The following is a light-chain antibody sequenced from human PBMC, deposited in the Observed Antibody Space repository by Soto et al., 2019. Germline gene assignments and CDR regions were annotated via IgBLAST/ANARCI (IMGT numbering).Light chain of an antibody. CDR1: QSIGKH. J-gene: IGKJ5*01. Sequence: DIQMTQSPSSLSASVGDRVTITCRASQSIGKHLNWYQQKPGKAPKFLIYASSSLQSGVPSRFSGSASGTDFTLTINSLQPEDFATYYCQQGYTSAITFGQGTRLEIK. CDR2: ASS. V-gene: IGKV1-39*01. CDR3: QQGYTSAIT.